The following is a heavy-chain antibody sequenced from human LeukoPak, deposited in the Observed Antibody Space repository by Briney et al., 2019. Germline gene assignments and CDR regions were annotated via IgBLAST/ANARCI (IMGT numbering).Heavy chain of an antibody. Sequence: GGSLRLSCAASGFNFSTYSLSWVRQAPAKGLEWISYISPRGTTIYYADSVKGRFTISRDNAKNSLYLQMNSLKTEDTAVYYCARGGSYVAFDIWGQGTMVTVSS. D-gene: IGHD1-26*01. CDR1: GFNFSTYS. J-gene: IGHJ3*02. V-gene: IGHV3-48*01. CDR2: ISPRGTTI. CDR3: ARGGSYVAFDI.